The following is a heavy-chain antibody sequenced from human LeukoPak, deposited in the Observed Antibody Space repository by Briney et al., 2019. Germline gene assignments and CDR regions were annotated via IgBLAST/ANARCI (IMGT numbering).Heavy chain of an antibody. V-gene: IGHV1-69*05. CDR3: ASAYYYDSSGYYQLRFFDY. D-gene: IGHD3-22*01. J-gene: IGHJ4*02. CDR1: AGTFSSYA. Sequence: GSSVKVSCKASAGTFSSYAISWVRQAPGQGLEWMGGIIPIFGTANYAQKFQGRVTITTDESTSTAYMELSSLRSEDTAVYYCASAYYYDSSGYYQLRFFDYWGQGTLVTVSS. CDR2: IIPIFGTA.